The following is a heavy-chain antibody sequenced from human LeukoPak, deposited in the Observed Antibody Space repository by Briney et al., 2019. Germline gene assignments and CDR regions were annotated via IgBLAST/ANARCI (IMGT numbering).Heavy chain of an antibody. D-gene: IGHD3-10*01. Sequence: GGSLRLSCAASGFTFSSYWMHWVRQAPGKGLVWVSRINSDGSSTSYADSVKGRFTISRDNAKNTLYLQMNSLRAEDTAVYYCARERRGAEAVDIWGQGTMVTVSS. CDR1: GFTFSSYW. CDR2: INSDGSST. J-gene: IGHJ3*02. CDR3: ARERRGAEAVDI. V-gene: IGHV3-74*01.